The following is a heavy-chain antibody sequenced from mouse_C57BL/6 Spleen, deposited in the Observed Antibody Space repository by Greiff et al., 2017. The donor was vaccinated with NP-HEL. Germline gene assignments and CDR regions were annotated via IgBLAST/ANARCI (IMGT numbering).Heavy chain of an antibody. D-gene: IGHD4-1*01. CDR3: ARGTGTYAMDY. CDR1: GYTFSSYW. J-gene: IGHJ4*01. V-gene: IGHV1-55*01. CDR2: IYPGSGST. Sequence: VQLQQPGAELVKPGASVKMSCKASGYTFSSYWITWVKQRPGQGLEWIGDIYPGSGSTNYNEKFKSKATLTVDTSSSTAYMQLSSLTSEDSAVYYCARGTGTYAMDYWGQGTSVTVSS.